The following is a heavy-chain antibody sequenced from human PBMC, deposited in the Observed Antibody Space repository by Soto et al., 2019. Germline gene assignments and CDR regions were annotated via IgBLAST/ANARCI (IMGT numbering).Heavy chain of an antibody. J-gene: IGHJ6*02. D-gene: IGHD6-13*01. V-gene: IGHV6-1*01. Sequence: LSQTLSLTCAISGDSVSSNSAAWNWIRQSPSRGLEWLGRTYYRSKWYNDYAVSVKSRITINPDTSKNQFSLQLNSVTPEDTAVYYCAMGIAAAGLYYYYGMDVWGRGTTLTVAS. CDR3: AMGIAAAGLYYYYGMDV. CDR1: GDSVSSNSAA. CDR2: TYYRSKWYN.